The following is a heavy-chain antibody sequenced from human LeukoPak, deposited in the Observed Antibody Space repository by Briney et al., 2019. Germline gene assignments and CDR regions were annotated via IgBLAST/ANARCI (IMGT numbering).Heavy chain of an antibody. CDR2: ISSSSSYI. Sequence: GGSLRLSCAASGFTFSTYNMNWVRQAPGKGLEWVSSISSSSSYIYYADSVKGRFTISRDNAKNSLYLQMNSLRAEDTAVYYCARAQGYGWFDPWGQGTLVTVSS. D-gene: IGHD4-17*01. V-gene: IGHV3-21*01. CDR1: GFTFSTYN. CDR3: ARAQGYGWFDP. J-gene: IGHJ5*02.